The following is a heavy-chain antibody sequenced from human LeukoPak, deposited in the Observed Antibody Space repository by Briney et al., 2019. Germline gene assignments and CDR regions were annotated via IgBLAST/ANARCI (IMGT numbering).Heavy chain of an antibody. J-gene: IGHJ4*02. V-gene: IGHV4-39*07. CDR3: ARDESYGGQRGRGY. CDR1: SGSIYTTNYY. CDR2: IYYSGST. D-gene: IGHD4-23*01. Sequence: SETLSLTCTVSSGSIYTTNYYWGWIRQPPGKGLEWIGSIYYSGSTFYNPSLKSRVTISTDTSKNQFSLKLTSVTAADTAVYYCARDESYGGQRGRGYWGQGTLVTVSS.